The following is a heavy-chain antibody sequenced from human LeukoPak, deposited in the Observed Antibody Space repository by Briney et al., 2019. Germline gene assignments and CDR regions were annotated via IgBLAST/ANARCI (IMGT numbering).Heavy chain of an antibody. V-gene: IGHV4-30-2*01. J-gene: IGHJ4*02. CDR3: AREAGGREEA. CDR1: GGSISSGGYY. Sequence: PSQTLSLTCTVPGGSISSGGYYWSWIRRPPGKGLEWIGYIYHSGSTYYNPSLKSRVTISVDRSKNQFSLKLSSVTAADTAVYYCAREAGGREEAWGQGTLVTVSS. D-gene: IGHD1-26*01. CDR2: IYHSGST.